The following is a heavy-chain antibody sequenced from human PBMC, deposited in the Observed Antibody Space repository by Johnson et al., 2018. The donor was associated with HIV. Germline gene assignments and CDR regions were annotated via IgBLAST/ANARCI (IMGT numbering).Heavy chain of an antibody. J-gene: IGHJ3*02. CDR2: IWYDGSNK. D-gene: IGHD2-15*01. Sequence: QVQLVESGGGVVQPGRSLRLSCAASGFTFSSYGMHWVRQAPGKGLEWVAVIWYDGSNKYYADSVKGRFTISRDNAKNSLYLQMNSLRAEDTALYYCARGWDAFDIWGQGTMVTVSS. CDR1: GFTFSSYG. CDR3: ARGWDAFDI. V-gene: IGHV3-33*03.